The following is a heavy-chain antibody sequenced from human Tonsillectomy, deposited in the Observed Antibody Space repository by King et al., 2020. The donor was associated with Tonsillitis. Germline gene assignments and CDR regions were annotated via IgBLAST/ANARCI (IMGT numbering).Heavy chain of an antibody. CDR3: TRHVRAYAYGGLWYAFDI. V-gene: IGHV5-51*01. CDR1: GYRFTSYW. CDR2: IYPGDSDT. Sequence: EEQLVQSGADVKKPGESLKISCKGSGYRFTSYWIGWVRQMPGKGLEWMGIIYPGDSDTRYSPSFQGQVTISADKSISTAYLQWSRLKSSDTAMYYCTRHVRAYAYGGLWYAFDIWGQGTMVTVSS. D-gene: IGHD4-23*01. J-gene: IGHJ3*02.